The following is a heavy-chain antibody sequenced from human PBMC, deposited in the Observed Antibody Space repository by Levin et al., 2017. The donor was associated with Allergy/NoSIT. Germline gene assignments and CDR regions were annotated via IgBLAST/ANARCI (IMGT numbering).Heavy chain of an antibody. CDR2: ISSSSSTI. CDR1: GFTFSIYS. CDR3: ARALANSGSVLDFDY. Sequence: PGGSLRLSCAASGFTFSIYSMNWVRQPPGKGLEWVSYISSSSSTIYYADSVKGRFSISRDNAKYSLYLQMNSLRAEDTAVYYCARALANSGSVLDFDYWGQGTLVTVSS. J-gene: IGHJ4*02. V-gene: IGHV3-48*01. D-gene: IGHD1-26*01.